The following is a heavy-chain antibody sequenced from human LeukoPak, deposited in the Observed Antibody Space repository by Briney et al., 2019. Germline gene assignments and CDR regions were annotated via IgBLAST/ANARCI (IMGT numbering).Heavy chain of an antibody. CDR1: GFSLSTYD. D-gene: IGHD1-7*01. CDR3: AKDREGTIADYFDY. Sequence: GGSLRLSCVASGFSLSTYDMYWVRQAPGKGLEYVSAITSNGGTTYYANSVKGRFTISRDNSKNTLYLQMNSLRGEDTAVYYCAKDREGTIADYFDYWGQGTLVTVSS. J-gene: IGHJ4*02. CDR2: ITSNGGTT. V-gene: IGHV3-64*01.